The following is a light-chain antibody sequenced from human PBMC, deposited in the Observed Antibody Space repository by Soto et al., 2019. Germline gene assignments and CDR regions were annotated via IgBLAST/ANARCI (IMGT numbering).Light chain of an antibody. CDR1: QSVNTY. CDR2: DAS. Sequence: EIVLTQSPATLSLSPGERVSLSCRASQSVNTYFAWYQQKPGQAPRLLIHDASSRATGIPARFSGSGSGTDFTLTISSLEPEDFAIYDCQQRSSWPLTFGHGTRVEI. J-gene: IGKJ1*01. CDR3: QQRSSWPLT. V-gene: IGKV3-11*01.